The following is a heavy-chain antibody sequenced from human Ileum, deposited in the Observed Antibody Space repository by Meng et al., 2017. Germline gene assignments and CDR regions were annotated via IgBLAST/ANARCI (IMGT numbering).Heavy chain of an antibody. CDR3: ARDYSGTSYRFSDY. J-gene: IGHJ4*02. CDR2: ISVYNGNT. CDR1: GYTFTRYG. Sequence: QVHRVQSGAEAKKPGASVMVSCKAFGYTFTRYGISWVRQAPGQGLEWMGGISVYNGNTNYAQKFQGRVTMTADTSTSTAYMELRSLRSDDTAVYYCARDYSGTSYRFSDYWGQGTLVTVSS. V-gene: IGHV1-18*01. D-gene: IGHD1-26*01.